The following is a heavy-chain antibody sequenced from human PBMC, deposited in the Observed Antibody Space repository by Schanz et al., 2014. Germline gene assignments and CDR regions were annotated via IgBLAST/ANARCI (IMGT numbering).Heavy chain of an antibody. J-gene: IGHJ4*02. CDR3: ARRYSGRYCFDY. CDR2: VSGRGNTM. CDR1: GFTFSSHS. Sequence: EVQLVESGGDLVQPGGSLRLSCVASGFTFSSHSMNWVRQAPGQGLEWLAYVSGRGNTMYYADSVKGRFTISRDNAKDSLFLQMNRLRDEDTAVYYCARRYSGRYCFDYWGQGTLVTVAS. V-gene: IGHV3-48*02. D-gene: IGHD1-26*01.